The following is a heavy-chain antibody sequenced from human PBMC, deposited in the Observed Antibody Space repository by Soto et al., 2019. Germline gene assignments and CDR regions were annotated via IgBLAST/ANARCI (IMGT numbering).Heavy chain of an antibody. V-gene: IGHV4-4*07. CDR2: IYSSGSA. CDR3: ATIVGANDY. D-gene: IGHD1-26*01. CDR1: GGSIYTYS. J-gene: IGHJ4*02. Sequence: SETLSLTCTVSGGSIYTYSWSWLRQPAGKGLEWIGHIYSSGSANYNPSLKSRVSMSVDTSKNQFSLKLNSVTAADTAVYYCATIVGANDYWGQGALVTVSS.